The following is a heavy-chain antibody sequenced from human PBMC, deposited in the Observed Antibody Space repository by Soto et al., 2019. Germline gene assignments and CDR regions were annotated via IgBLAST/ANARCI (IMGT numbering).Heavy chain of an antibody. D-gene: IGHD3-16*02. Sequence: GGSLRLSCAASGFTFSSYWMSWVRQAPGKGLEWVANIKQDGSEKYYVDSVKGRFTISRDNATNSLYLQMNSLRAEDTAVYYCARVLLGELSRRDAFDIWGQGTMVTVSS. CDR3: ARVLLGELSRRDAFDI. V-gene: IGHV3-7*01. J-gene: IGHJ3*02. CDR2: IKQDGSEK. CDR1: GFTFSSYW.